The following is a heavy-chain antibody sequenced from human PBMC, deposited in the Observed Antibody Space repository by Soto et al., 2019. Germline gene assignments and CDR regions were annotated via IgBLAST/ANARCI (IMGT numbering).Heavy chain of an antibody. Sequence: ASVKVSCKASGYTFTTDYMHWVRQAPGQGLEWLGIINTSGSSTNCAQKFQGRVTMTRDTSTSTVYMDLSCLRSEDTAVYYCARGAYGSGSYGAFDIWGQGTMVTV. D-gene: IGHD3-10*01. CDR3: ARGAYGSGSYGAFDI. J-gene: IGHJ3*02. V-gene: IGHV1-46*03. CDR2: INTSGSST. CDR1: GYTFTTDY.